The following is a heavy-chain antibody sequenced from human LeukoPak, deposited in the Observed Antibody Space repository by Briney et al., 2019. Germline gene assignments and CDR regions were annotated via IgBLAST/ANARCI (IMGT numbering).Heavy chain of an antibody. CDR3: ARVLRYFDWFPDALDI. CDR1: GYSISSGYY. CDR2: IYHSGST. Sequence: SETLSLTCTVSGYSISSGYYWGWSRPPPGKGLEWIGIIYHSGSTSYTPSLKSRVTISVDTSKNQFSLKLSSVTAADTAVYYCARVLRYFDWFPDALDIWGQGTMVTVSS. J-gene: IGHJ3*02. V-gene: IGHV4-38-2*02. D-gene: IGHD3-9*01.